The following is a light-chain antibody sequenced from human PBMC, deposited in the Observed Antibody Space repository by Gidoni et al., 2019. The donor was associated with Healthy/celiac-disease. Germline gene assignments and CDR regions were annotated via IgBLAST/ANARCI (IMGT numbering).Light chain of an antibody. CDR1: QSISSY. J-gene: IGKJ2*01. CDR3: QQSYSTPNT. Sequence: DIQMTQPPSSLSASVGDRVTITCRASQSISSYLNWYQQKPGKAPKLLIYAASSLQSGVPSRFSGSGSGTDFTLTISSLQPGDFSTYYCQQSYSTPNTFGQGTRLEIK. CDR2: AAS. V-gene: IGKV1-39*01.